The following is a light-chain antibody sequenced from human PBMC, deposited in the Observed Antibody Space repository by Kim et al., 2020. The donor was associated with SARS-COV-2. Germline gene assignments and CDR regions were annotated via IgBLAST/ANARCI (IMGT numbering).Light chain of an antibody. CDR3: QQYGSSPLWT. CDR1: QSVSSSY. CDR2: GAS. V-gene: IGKV3-20*01. Sequence: PGGRATLPRRASQSVSSSYLAWYQQKPAQAPRLLIYGASSRATGIPDRFSGSGSGTDFTLTISRLEPEDFAGYYCQQYGSSPLWTFGQGTKVDSK. J-gene: IGKJ1*01.